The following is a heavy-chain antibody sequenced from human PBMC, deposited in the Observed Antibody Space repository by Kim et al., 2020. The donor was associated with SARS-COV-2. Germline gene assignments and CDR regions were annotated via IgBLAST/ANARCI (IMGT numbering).Heavy chain of an antibody. D-gene: IGHD3-22*01. V-gene: IGHV3-7*01. CDR2: IKQDGSEK. CDR1: GFTFSSYW. J-gene: IGHJ4*02. CDR3: AREPYYYDSSGYYYTIFDY. Sequence: GGSLRLSCAASGFTFSSYWMSWVRQAPGKGLEWVANIKQDGSEKYYVDSVKGRFTISRDNAKNSLYLQMNSLRAEDTAVYYCAREPYYYDSSGYYYTIFDYWGQGTLVTVSS.